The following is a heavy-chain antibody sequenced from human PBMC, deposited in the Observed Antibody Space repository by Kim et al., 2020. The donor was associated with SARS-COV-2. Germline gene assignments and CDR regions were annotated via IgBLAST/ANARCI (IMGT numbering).Heavy chain of an antibody. V-gene: IGHV4-4*07. CDR3: AREITSAWFDP. CDR2: P. D-gene: IGHD1-20*01. Sequence: PNYNPSLESRATMSVDTSNNQFSLNLSSVTAADTAVYYCAREITSAWFDPWGQGTLVTVSS. J-gene: IGHJ5*02.